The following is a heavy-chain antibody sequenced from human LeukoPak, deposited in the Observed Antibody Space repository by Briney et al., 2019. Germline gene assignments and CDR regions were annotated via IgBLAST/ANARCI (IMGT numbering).Heavy chain of an antibody. CDR2: VYYSGYT. Sequence: NPSETLSLTCTVSGSSISSYYWSWIRQPPGKGLEWIGYVYYSGYTQYNPSLESRVSISVDTSKDQFSLKLSSVTAADTAVYYCARGDYYYMDVWGNGTTVIVSS. V-gene: IGHV4-59*01. CDR3: ARGDYYYMDV. J-gene: IGHJ6*03. CDR1: GSSISSYY.